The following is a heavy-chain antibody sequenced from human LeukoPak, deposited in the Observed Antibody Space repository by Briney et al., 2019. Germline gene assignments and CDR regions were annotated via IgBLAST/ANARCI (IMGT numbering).Heavy chain of an antibody. V-gene: IGHV3-74*01. CDR3: AREKYSSSSGAPVNY. CDR1: GFTFSSYW. D-gene: IGHD6-6*01. CDR2: INSDGSST. J-gene: IGHJ4*02. Sequence: HPGGFLRLSCAASGFTFSSYWMHWVRQAPGKGLVWVSRINSDGSSTSYADSVKGRFTISRDNAKNTLYLQMNSLRAEDTAVYYCAREKYSSSSGAPVNYWGQGTLVTVSS.